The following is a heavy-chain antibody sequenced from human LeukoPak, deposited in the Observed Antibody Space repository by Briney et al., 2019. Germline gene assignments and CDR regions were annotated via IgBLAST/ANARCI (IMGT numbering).Heavy chain of an antibody. J-gene: IGHJ1*01. D-gene: IGHD6-13*01. V-gene: IGHV1-8*01. CDR3: ARRTAAGGTTLGY. CDR2: MNPNSGNT. CDR1: GYTFTSYD. Sequence: GASVKLSCKASGYTFTSYDINWVRQATGQGLEWMGWMNPNSGNTGYAQKFQGRVTMTRNTSISTAYMDRSSLRSEDTAVYYCARRTAAGGTTLGYWGQGTLVTVSS.